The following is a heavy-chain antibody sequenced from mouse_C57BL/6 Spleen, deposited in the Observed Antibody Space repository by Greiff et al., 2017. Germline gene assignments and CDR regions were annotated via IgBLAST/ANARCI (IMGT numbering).Heavy chain of an antibody. V-gene: IGHV5-9-1*02. D-gene: IGHD1-1*01. Sequence: EVKLEESGEGLVKPGGSLKLSCAASGFTFSSYAMSWVRQTPEKRLEWVAYISSGGDYIYYADTVKGRFTISRDNARNTLYLQMSSLKSEDTAMYYCTRAGTTVVATPYYFDYWGQGTTLTVSS. CDR3: TRAGTTVVATPYYFDY. J-gene: IGHJ2*01. CDR2: ISSGGDYI. CDR1: GFTFSSYA.